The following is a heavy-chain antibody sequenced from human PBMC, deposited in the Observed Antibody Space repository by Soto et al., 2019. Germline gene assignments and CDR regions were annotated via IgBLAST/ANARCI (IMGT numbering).Heavy chain of an antibody. CDR2: XDXEDGET. CDR1: GYTLTELS. Sequence: ASVKVSCKVSGYTLTELSXXXXXXAPGKGLEWMGGXDXEDGETNHAQKFQGRVTMTEDTSTDTAYMELSSLRSEDTAVYYCATSWQQLVPRDIPFSLSSHYGMDVWGQGTTVTVSS. CDR3: ATSWQQLVPRDIPFSLSSHYGMDV. V-gene: IGHV1-24*01. D-gene: IGHD6-13*01. J-gene: IGHJ6*02.